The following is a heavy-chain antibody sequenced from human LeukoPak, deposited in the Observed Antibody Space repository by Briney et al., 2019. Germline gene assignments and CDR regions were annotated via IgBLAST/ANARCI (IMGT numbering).Heavy chain of an antibody. CDR2: IYSGGST. D-gene: IGHD3-10*01. V-gene: IGHV3-53*01. CDR3: ARVQGSSYYFDY. CDR1: GFTVSSNY. Sequence: PGRSLRLSCAASGFTVSSNYMSWVRQAPGKGLEWVSVIYSGGSTYYADSVKGRFTISRDNSKNTLYLQMNSLRAEDTAVYYCARVQGSSYYFDYWGQGTLVTVSS. J-gene: IGHJ4*02.